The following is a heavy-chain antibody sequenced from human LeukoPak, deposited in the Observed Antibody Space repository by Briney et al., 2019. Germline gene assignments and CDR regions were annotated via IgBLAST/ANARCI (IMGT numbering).Heavy chain of an antibody. CDR1: GFTFSSYA. Sequence: QPGGSLRLSCAASGFTFSSYAMSWVRQAPGKGLEWVSAISGSGGSTYYADSVKGRFTISRDNSKNTLCLQMNSLRAEDTAVYYCAKEGGFAYDILTGYYYFDYWGQGTLVTVSS. CDR2: ISGSGGST. CDR3: AKEGGFAYDILTGYYYFDY. V-gene: IGHV3-23*01. D-gene: IGHD3-9*01. J-gene: IGHJ4*02.